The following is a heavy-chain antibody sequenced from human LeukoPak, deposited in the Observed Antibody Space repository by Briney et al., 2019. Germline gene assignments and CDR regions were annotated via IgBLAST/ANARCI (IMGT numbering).Heavy chain of an antibody. J-gene: IGHJ4*02. CDR3: ARAPRDGYKTIDY. CDR2: INHSGNT. CDR1: GGSFSGYY. D-gene: IGHD5-24*01. V-gene: IGHV4-34*01. Sequence: PSETLSLTCAVYGGSFSGYYWSWIRQPPGKGLEWIGEINHSGNTNYNPSLKSRVTISVDTSKNQFSLKLSSVTAADTAAYYCARAPRDGYKTIDYWGQGTLVTVSS.